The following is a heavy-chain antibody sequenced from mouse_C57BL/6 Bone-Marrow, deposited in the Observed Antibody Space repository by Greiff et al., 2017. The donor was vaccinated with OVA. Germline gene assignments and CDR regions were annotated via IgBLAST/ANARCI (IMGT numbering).Heavy chain of an antibody. V-gene: IGHV1-18*01. J-gene: IGHJ4*01. CDR3: ARAYYGSSEGYAMDY. CDR2: INPNNGGT. D-gene: IGHD1-1*01. Sequence: LVKPGASVKIPCKASGYTFTDYNMDWVKQSHGKSLEWIGDINPNNGGTIYNQKFKGKATLTVDKSSSTAYMELRSLTSEDTAVYYCARAYYGSSEGYAMDYWGQGTSVTVSS. CDR1: GYTFTDYN.